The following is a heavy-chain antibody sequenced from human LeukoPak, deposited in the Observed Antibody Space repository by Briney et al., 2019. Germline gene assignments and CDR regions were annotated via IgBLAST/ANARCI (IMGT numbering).Heavy chain of an antibody. D-gene: IGHD3-22*01. CDR1: GGSISSSNW. J-gene: IGHJ4*02. CDR2: IYHSGST. V-gene: IGHV4-4*02. Sequence: SETLSLTCAVSGGSISSSNWWSWVRQPPGKGLEWIGEIYHSGSTNYNPSLKSRVTISVDKSKNQFSLKLSSVTAADTAVYYCHLASYYYDSSGYYQPDYWGQGTLVTVSS. CDR3: HLASYYYDSSGYYQPDY.